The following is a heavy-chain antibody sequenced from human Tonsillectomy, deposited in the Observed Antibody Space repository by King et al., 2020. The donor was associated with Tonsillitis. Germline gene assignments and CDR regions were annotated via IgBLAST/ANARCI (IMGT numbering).Heavy chain of an antibody. D-gene: IGHD3-3*01. Sequence: VQLVESGGGLVQPGGSLRLSCAASGFTFSGYWMTWVRQAPGKGLEWVANIKQDGSEKYYVDSVKGRFTISRDNDKNSLYLQMNSLRAEDRAVYYWARAWGRIRIVGVVSLYFDSWGQGTLVTVSS. CDR3: ARAWGRIRIVGVVSLYFDS. CDR2: IKQDGSEK. CDR1: GFTFSGYW. V-gene: IGHV3-7*01. J-gene: IGHJ4*02.